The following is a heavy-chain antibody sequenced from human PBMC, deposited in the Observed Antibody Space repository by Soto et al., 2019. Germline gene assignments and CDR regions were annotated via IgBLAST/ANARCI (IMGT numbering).Heavy chain of an antibody. Sequence: QVQLVQSGAEVKKPGASVKVSCKASGYTFTSYDINWVRQATGQGLEWMGWMNPNSGNTGYAQKFQGRVTMTRNTSISTAYMKLSSLRSEDTAVYYCARVATESNGYDFWSGYHLNWFDPWGQGTLVTVSS. CDR3: ARVATESNGYDFWSGYHLNWFDP. V-gene: IGHV1-8*01. D-gene: IGHD3-3*01. J-gene: IGHJ5*02. CDR2: MNPNSGNT. CDR1: GYTFTSYD.